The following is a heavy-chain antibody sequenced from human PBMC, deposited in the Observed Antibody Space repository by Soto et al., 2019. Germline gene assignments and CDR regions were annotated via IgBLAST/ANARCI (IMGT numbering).Heavy chain of an antibody. V-gene: IGHV1-58*02. Sequence: QMQLVQSGPEVKKPGTSVKVSCKASGFTFSSSAMQWVRQARGQRLEWIGWIVVGSGNTNYAQKFQERVTITRDMSTSTAYMELSSLRSEDTAVYYCAADREQQLDYYYGMDVWGQGTTVTVSS. CDR2: IVVGSGNT. CDR1: GFTFSSSA. J-gene: IGHJ6*02. D-gene: IGHD6-13*01. CDR3: AADREQQLDYYYGMDV.